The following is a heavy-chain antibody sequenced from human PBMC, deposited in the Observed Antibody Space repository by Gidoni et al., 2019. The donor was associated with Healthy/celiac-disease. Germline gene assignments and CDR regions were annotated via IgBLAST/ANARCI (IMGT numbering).Heavy chain of an antibody. J-gene: IGHJ5*02. V-gene: IGHV4-4*02. CDR1: VGSFSSSNW. CDR3: ARVLAAAEPNWFDP. Sequence: QVQLQESGPRLVKPSGTLSLPCAVSVGSFSSSNWRSWVRQPPGKGLEWIGEIYHSVSNNYNQSLKSRVTIAVDKSKNQFSLKLSSVTAADTDGYYCARVLAAAEPNWFDPWGQGTLVTVSS. D-gene: IGHD6-13*01. CDR2: IYHSVSN.